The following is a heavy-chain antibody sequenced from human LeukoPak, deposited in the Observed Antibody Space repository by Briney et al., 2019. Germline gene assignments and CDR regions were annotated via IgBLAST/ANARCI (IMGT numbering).Heavy chain of an antibody. Sequence: GGSLRLSCAASGFTFSSYGMHWVRQAPGKGLEWVAFIQYDGSNKYYADSVKGRFTISRDNSKNTLYLQMNSLRAEDTAVYYCAKMGSTFDYWGQGTLVTVSS. CDR3: AKMGSTFDY. CDR2: IQYDGSNK. CDR1: GFTFSSYG. V-gene: IGHV3-30*02. J-gene: IGHJ4*02.